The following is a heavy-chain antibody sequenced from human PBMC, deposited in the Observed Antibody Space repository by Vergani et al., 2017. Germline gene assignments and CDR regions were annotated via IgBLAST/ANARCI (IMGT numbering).Heavy chain of an antibody. J-gene: IGHJ4*02. Sequence: EVQLVESGGGLVQPGGSLRLSCAASGFTFSSYSMNWVRQAPGKGLEGVSYISSSSSYIYYADSVKGRFTISRDNAKNSLYLQMNSLRAEDTAVYYCARDVGYGDYGFDYWGQGTLVTVSS. D-gene: IGHD4-17*01. CDR3: ARDVGYGDYGFDY. CDR2: ISSSSSYI. V-gene: IGHV3-21*05. CDR1: GFTFSSYS.